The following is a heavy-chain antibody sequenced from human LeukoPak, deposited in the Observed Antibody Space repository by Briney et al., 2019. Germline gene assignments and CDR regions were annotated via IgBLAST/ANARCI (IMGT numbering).Heavy chain of an antibody. J-gene: IGHJ4*02. CDR1: GYTFTSYG. D-gene: IGHD3-10*01. V-gene: IGHV1-18*01. Sequence: GASVTVSFKASGYTFTSYGISWVRQAPGQGGEWMGWISAYNGNTNYAQKLQGRGTMTTDTSTSTAYMELRSLRSDDTAVYYCARAQLLLWFGERNYYFDYWGQGTLVTVSS. CDR2: ISAYNGNT. CDR3: ARAQLLLWFGERNYYFDY.